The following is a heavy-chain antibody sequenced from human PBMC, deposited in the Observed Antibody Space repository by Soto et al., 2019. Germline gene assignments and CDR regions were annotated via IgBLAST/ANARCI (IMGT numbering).Heavy chain of an antibody. CDR3: AKSGSFFRTSLGYFDY. D-gene: IGHD1-26*01. J-gene: IGHJ4*02. Sequence: ASVKVSFKASVWTFNSYAIIWVRQAPGQGPEWMGWINPNSGGTSYAQKFQGRVIMTRDTSITRAYMEPSRLSSDDTDVYYCAKSGSFFRTSLGYFDYWGQGTLVT. V-gene: IGHV1-2*02. CDR2: INPNSGGT. CDR1: VWTFNSYA.